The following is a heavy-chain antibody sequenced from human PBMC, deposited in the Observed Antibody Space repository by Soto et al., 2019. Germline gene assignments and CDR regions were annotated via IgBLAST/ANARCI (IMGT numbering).Heavy chain of an antibody. Sequence: QPGGSLRLSCSASGFTFSSYAMHWVRQAPGKGLEYVSAISSNGGSTYYADSVKGRLTISRDNSKNTLYLQMSSLRAEDTAVYYCVKGMGSQYDSTGFPLDHWGQGTQVTVS. CDR2: ISSNGGST. V-gene: IGHV3-64D*06. J-gene: IGHJ4*02. CDR1: GFTFSSYA. D-gene: IGHD3-22*01. CDR3: VKGMGSQYDSTGFPLDH.